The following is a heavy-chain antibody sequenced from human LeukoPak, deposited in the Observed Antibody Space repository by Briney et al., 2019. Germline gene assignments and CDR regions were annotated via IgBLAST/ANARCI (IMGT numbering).Heavy chain of an antibody. D-gene: IGHD2-2*01. J-gene: IGHJ6*02. CDR2: INHSGST. CDR1: GGSFSGYY. Sequence: SETPSLTCAVYGGSFSGYYWSWIRQPPGKGLEWIGEINHSGSTNYNPSLKSRVTISVDTSKNQFSLKLSSVTAADTAVYYCARVIVVVPAATSPLFTYYYYGMDVWGQGTTVTVSS. V-gene: IGHV4-34*01. CDR3: ARVIVVVPAATSPLFTYYYYGMDV.